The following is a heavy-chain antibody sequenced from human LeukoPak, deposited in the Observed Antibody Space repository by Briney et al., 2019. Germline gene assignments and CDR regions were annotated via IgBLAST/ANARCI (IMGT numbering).Heavy chain of an antibody. J-gene: IGHJ4*02. CDR3: ARDLGLTGYYATFDY. D-gene: IGHD3-9*01. V-gene: IGHV3-30-3*01. CDR2: ISYDGSNK. Sequence: GRSLRLSRAASGFTFSSYAMHWVRQAPGKGLEWVAVISYDGSNKYYADSVKGRFTISRDNSKNTLYLQMNSLRAEDTAVYYCARDLGLTGYYATFDYWGQGTLVTVSS. CDR1: GFTFSSYA.